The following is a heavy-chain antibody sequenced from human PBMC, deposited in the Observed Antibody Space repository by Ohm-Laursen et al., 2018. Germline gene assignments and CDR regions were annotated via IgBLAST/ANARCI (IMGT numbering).Heavy chain of an antibody. D-gene: IGHD6-13*01. CDR1: GGSISRYY. CDR3: ARGTGVAAAGSIRFDP. CDR2: IYYSGST. V-gene: IGHV4-59*08. Sequence: SETLSLTCSVPGGSISRYYWNWIRQPPGKGLEWIGHIYYSGSTNYNPSLKSRITISVDTSENQFSLKLNSVTAADTAVYFCARGTGVAAAGSIRFDPWGRGTLVTVSS. J-gene: IGHJ5*02.